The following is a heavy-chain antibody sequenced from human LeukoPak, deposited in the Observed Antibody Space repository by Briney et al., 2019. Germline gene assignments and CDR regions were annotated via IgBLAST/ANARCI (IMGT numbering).Heavy chain of an antibody. CDR2: ISYDGSNK. J-gene: IGHJ4*02. V-gene: IGHV3-30*18. D-gene: IGHD6-19*01. CDR3: AKGGYSSGWYEDY. Sequence: PGRSLRLSCAASGFTFSSYGMHWVRQAPGKGLEWVAVISYDGSNKYYADSVKGRFTISRDNSKNTLYLQMNSLRAEDTAVYYCAKGGYSSGWYEDYWGQGTLVTVSS. CDR1: GFTFSSYG.